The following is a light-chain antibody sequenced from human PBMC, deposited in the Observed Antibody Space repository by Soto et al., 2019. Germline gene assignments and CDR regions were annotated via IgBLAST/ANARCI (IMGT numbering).Light chain of an antibody. V-gene: IGKV3-15*01. Sequence: EIILTQSPASLSVSPGERATLSCRASQSVNNNLAWYQQKPGQAPRLLIYGASTRATGIPGRFRGSGSGTEFTLTITSLQPEDFAVYYCQQYNNLPPDTFGQGTKLEIK. CDR3: QQYNNLPPDT. CDR1: QSVNNN. J-gene: IGKJ2*01. CDR2: GAS.